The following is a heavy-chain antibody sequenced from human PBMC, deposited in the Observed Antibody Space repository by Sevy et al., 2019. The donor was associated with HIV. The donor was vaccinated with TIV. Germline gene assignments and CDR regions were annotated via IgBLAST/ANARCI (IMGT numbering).Heavy chain of an antibody. D-gene: IGHD3-10*01. Sequence: RGSLRLSCAASGFTFSDYYMSWIRQAPGKGLEWVSYISSSGSTIYYADSVKGRFTISRDNAKNSLYLQMNSLRAEDTAVYYCASTGYYGSGSYTREYYFDYWGQGTLVTVSS. CDR3: ASTGYYGSGSYTREYYFDY. V-gene: IGHV3-11*01. CDR1: GFTFSDYY. CDR2: ISSSGSTI. J-gene: IGHJ4*02.